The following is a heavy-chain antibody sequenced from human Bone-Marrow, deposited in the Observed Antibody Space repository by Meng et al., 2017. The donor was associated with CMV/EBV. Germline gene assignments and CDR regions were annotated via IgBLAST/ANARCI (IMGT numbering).Heavy chain of an antibody. CDR1: GFTFSDYY. CDR2: ISSSGSTI. Sequence: GGSLRLSCAASGFTFSDYYMSWIRQAPGKGLEWVSYISSSGSTIYYADSVKGRFTISRDNAKNSLYLQMNSLRAEDAAVYYCARGPSAPSYYYGMDVWGQGTTVTVSS. J-gene: IGHJ6*02. V-gene: IGHV3-11*04. CDR3: ARGPSAPSYYYGMDV.